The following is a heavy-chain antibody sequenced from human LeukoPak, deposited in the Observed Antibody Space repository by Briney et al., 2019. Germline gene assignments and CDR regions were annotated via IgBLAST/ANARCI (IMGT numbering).Heavy chain of an antibody. CDR3: ARNHNYTDHYNHMDV. Sequence: SVKVSCKASGGTYSYFAINWVRQAPGQGLEWMGGIIPLFGSSNYTHKFQGRVTFSADKSTNTVYMHLNSLRFEDTAVYYCARNHNYTDHYNHMDVWGRGTAITVSS. J-gene: IGHJ6*03. V-gene: IGHV1-69*06. CDR1: GGTYSYFA. CDR2: IIPLFGSS. D-gene: IGHD3-3*01.